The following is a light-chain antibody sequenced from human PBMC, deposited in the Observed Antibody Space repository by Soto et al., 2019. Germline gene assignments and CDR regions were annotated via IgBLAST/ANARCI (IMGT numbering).Light chain of an antibody. CDR3: QRTYNAWT. CDR2: KAS. V-gene: IGKV1-5*03. Sequence: DIQMTQSPSTLSGPVGDRVTITCRAIQTSISVLAWYQQEPGKAHKLLIYKASTLKRGVASRVSGRGCGTDFTLTISSLQPEDVANYYGQRTYNAWTFGQGTKVDI. J-gene: IGKJ1*01. CDR1: QTSISV.